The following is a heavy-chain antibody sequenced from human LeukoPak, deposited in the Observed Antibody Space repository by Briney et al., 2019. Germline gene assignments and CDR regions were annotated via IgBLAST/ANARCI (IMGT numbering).Heavy chain of an antibody. CDR2: INAGNGNT. Sequence: ASVKVSCKASGYTFTSYAMYWVRQAPGQRLEWMGWINAGNGNTKYSQKFQGRVTITRDTSASTAYMELSSLRSEDTAVYYCARDRLSLSSSINWFDPWGQGTLVTVSS. CDR3: ARDRLSLSSSINWFDP. J-gene: IGHJ5*02. V-gene: IGHV1-3*01. CDR1: GYTFTSYA. D-gene: IGHD6-13*01.